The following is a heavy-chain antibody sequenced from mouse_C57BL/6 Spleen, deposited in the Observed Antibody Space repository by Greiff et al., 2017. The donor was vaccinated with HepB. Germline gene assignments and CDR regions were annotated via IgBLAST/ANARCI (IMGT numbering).Heavy chain of an antibody. Sequence: VQLQQPGAELVKPGASVKLSCKASGYTFTSYWMHWVKQRPGQGLEWIGRIHPSDSDTNYNQKFKGKATLTADKSSSTAYMQLSSLTSEDSAVYYCAMGGSHYYALDYWGQGTSVTVSS. J-gene: IGHJ4*01. CDR2: IHPSDSDT. CDR3: AMGGSHYYALDY. CDR1: GYTFTSYW. V-gene: IGHV1-74*01. D-gene: IGHD1-1*01.